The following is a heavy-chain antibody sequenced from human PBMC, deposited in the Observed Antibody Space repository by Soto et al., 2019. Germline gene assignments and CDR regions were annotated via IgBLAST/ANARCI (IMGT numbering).Heavy chain of an antibody. V-gene: IGHV3-9*01. CDR1: GFTFDDFA. J-gene: IGHJ2*01. Sequence: EVQLVESGGGLGQPGTSLRLSCAASGFTFDDFAMHWVRQAPGKGLEWVAGINWNSRSIDYADSVKGRFIIYRDNAKKSIYLQLNNLRTEDTAFYYCAKDRRAMNWYFDLWGRGTLVVVSS. CDR3: AKDRRAMNWYFDL. CDR2: INWNSRSI.